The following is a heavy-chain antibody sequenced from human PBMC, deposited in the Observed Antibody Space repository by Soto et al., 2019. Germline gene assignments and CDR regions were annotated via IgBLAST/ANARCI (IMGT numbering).Heavy chain of an antibody. CDR1: GGTFSSYT. V-gene: IGHV1-69*04. CDR2: IIPILGIA. J-gene: IGHJ4*02. D-gene: IGHD3-22*01. Sequence: ASVKVSCKASGGTFSSYTISWVRQAPGQGLEWMGRIIPILGIANYAQKFQGRVTITADKSTSIAYMELSSLRSEDTAVYYCARDAGYDSSGRQLRDFDYWGQGTLVTVSS. CDR3: ARDAGYDSSGRQLRDFDY.